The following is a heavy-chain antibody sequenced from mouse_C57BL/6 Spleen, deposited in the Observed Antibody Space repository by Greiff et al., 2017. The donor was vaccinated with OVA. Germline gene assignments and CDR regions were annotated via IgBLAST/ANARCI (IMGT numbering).Heavy chain of an antibody. Sequence: EVKLEESGAGLVKPGGSLKLSCAASGFTFTDYGMHWVRQGPEKGLEWVGYISRGSSTINYADTVKGRFTITRDNARNTLFLQMTSLRSEDTAVYSCARLYYCGRRWYFDVWGTGTTVTVSS. D-gene: IGHD1-1*01. J-gene: IGHJ1*03. CDR1: GFTFTDYG. CDR2: ISRGSSTI. V-gene: IGHV5-17*01. CDR3: ARLYYCGRRWYFDV.